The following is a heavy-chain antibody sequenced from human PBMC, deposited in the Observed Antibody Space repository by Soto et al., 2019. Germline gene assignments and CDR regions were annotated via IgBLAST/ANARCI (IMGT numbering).Heavy chain of an antibody. CDR1: GFNFEDFA. V-gene: IGHV3-49*03. CDR3: ARTNYFDSRGYYADS. Sequence: GGSLRLSCTTSGFNFEDFAMSWFRQAPGKGLEWVSLIRNKAYLATTEYAASVKGRFTISRDNSKSIADLHMNYLDTDDTAVYFCARTNYFDSRGYYADSWGQGTLVTVSS. J-gene: IGHJ4*02. CDR2: IRNKAYLATT. D-gene: IGHD3-10*01.